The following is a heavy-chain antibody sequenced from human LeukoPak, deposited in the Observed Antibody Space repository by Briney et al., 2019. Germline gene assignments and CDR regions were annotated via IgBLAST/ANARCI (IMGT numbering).Heavy chain of an antibody. CDR3: ARGGLCQLLSLGAFDI. V-gene: IGHV4-39*07. J-gene: IGHJ3*02. CDR1: GGSISSSSYY. D-gene: IGHD2-2*01. CDR2: IYYSGST. Sequence: SETLSLTCPVSGGSISSSSYYWGWLRQPPGQGLQWLGSIYYSGSTYYNPSLKSRVTISVDTSKNQFSLKLSSVTAADTAVYYCARGGLCQLLSLGAFDIWGQGTMVTVSS.